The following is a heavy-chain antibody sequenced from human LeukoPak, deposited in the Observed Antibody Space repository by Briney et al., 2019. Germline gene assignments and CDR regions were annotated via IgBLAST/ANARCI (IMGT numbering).Heavy chain of an antibody. V-gene: IGHV4-59*01. J-gene: IGHJ5*02. CDR1: GGSISTYY. CDR2: ISNTGTT. CDR3: ARVKVTYNWFDP. D-gene: IGHD4-23*01. Sequence: SETLSLTCTVSGGSISTYYWNWIRQPPGKGLEWLGYISNTGTTIYNPSLKGRVTLSLNTSKNQFSLRLSSVTAADTAVYYCARVKVTYNWFDPWGQGTLVTVSS.